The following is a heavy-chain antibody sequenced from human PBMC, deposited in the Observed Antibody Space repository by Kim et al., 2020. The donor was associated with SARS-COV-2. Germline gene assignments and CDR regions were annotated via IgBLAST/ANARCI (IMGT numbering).Heavy chain of an antibody. D-gene: IGHD5-12*01. Sequence: VKGRFTISRDNSKNTLYLQMNSLRAEDTAVYYCARPRGVGGYAGGRIDYWGQGTLVTVSS. J-gene: IGHJ4*02. CDR3: ARPRGVGGYAGGRIDY. V-gene: IGHV3-30*01.